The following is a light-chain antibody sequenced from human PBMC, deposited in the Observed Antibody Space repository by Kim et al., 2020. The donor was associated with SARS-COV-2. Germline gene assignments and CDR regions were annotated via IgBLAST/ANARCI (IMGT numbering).Light chain of an antibody. CDR3: QQYNKWPLP. V-gene: IGKV3-15*01. J-gene: IGKJ4*01. CDR1: QSASHY. CDR2: GAS. Sequence: EIVMTQSPVTLSVLPGERATLSCRASQSASHYLAWYQQRPGQAPRLLIYGASTRATGIPARFSGSGSETEFTLIISSLQSEDFAVYYCQQYNKWPLPFGGGTKVDIK.